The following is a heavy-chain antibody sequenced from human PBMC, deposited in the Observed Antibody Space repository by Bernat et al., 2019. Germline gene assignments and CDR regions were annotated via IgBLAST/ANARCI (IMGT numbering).Heavy chain of an antibody. V-gene: IGHV4-4*02. Sequence: QVQLQESGPGLVKPSGTLSLTCAVSGGSISSSNWWSWVRQPPGKGLEWIGEIYHSGSTNYNPSLKSRVTISVDKSKNQFSLKLSSVTAADTAVYYCARARGRYCSSTSCYEGGYYYYYYMDVWGKGTTVTVSS. CDR3: ARARGRYCSSTSCYEGGYYYYYYMDV. CDR2: IYHSGST. CDR1: GGSISSSNW. J-gene: IGHJ6*03. D-gene: IGHD2-2*01.